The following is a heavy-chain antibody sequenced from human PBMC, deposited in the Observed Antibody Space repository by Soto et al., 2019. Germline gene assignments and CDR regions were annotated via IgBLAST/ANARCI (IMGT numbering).Heavy chain of an antibody. CDR3: AADKSPYYYGSGSQYYYYYYYMDV. V-gene: IGHV1-58*02. CDR2: IVVGSGNT. J-gene: IGHJ6*03. CDR1: GFTFTSSA. Sequence: VKVSCKASGFTFTSSAMQWVRQARGQRLEWIGWIVVGSGNTNYAQKFQERVTITRDMSTSTAYMELSSLRSEDTAVYYCAADKSPYYYGSGSQYYYYYYYMDVWGKGTTVTVSS. D-gene: IGHD3-10*01.